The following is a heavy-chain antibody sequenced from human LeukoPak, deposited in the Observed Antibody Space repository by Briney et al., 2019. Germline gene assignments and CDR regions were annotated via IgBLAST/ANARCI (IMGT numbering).Heavy chain of an antibody. CDR2: IYYSGST. V-gene: IGHV4-59*12. CDR1: GGSISSYY. D-gene: IGHD1-26*01. J-gene: IGHJ4*02. Sequence: PSETLSLTCTVSGGSISSYYWSWIRQPPGKGLEWIGYIYYSGSTNYNPSLKSRVTISVDTSKNQFSLKLSSVTVADTAVYYCARTYYGTYFTYFDYWGQGTLVTVSS. CDR3: ARTYYGTYFTYFDY.